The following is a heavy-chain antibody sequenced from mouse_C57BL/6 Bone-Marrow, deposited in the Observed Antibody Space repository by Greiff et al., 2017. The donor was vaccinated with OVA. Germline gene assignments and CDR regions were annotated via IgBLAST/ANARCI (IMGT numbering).Heavy chain of an antibody. Sequence: QVQLKQPGAELVKPGASVKLSCKASGYTFISYWMHWVKQRPGRGLEWIGRIDPNSGGTKYNEKFKSKATLTVDKPSSAAYVQHSSLTSEDSAVYDCARPYYYGRKDYAMDYWGQGTSVTVSS. V-gene: IGHV1-72*01. CDR1: GYTFISYW. J-gene: IGHJ4*01. CDR3: ARPYYYGRKDYAMDY. CDR2: IDPNSGGT. D-gene: IGHD1-1*01.